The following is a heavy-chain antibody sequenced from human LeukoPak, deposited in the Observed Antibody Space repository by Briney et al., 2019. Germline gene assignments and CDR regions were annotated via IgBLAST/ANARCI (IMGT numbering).Heavy chain of an antibody. J-gene: IGHJ6*03. V-gene: IGHV1-2*02. D-gene: IGHD6-13*01. CDR3: AVGIAAAHYYYYMDV. CDR2: INPNSGGT. CDR1: RYTFTGYY. Sequence: ASVKVSCKASRYTFTGYYMHWVRQTPGQGLEGMGWINPNSGGTNYAQKFQGRATMTRDTSISTAYMELSRLRSDDTAVYYRAVGIAAAHYYYYMDVWGKGTTVTISS.